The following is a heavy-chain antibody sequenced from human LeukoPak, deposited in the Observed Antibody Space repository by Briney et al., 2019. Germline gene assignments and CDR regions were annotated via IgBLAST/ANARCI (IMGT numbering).Heavy chain of an antibody. V-gene: IGHV4-59*08. CDR1: GGSISSYY. CDR2: MYDSGST. D-gene: IGHD4-11*01. J-gene: IGHJ5*02. CDR3: ARHLPGYSNTWPGP. Sequence: SETLSLTCTLSGGSISSYYWSWIRQPPGKGLELIGYMYDSGSTNYNPSLKSRVTISVDTSKNQFSLKLRSVTAADTAVYYCARHLPGYSNTWPGPWGQRNLVTVSS.